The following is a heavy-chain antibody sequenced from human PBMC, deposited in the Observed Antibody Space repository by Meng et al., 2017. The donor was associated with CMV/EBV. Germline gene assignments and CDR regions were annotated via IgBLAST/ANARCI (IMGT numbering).Heavy chain of an antibody. CDR3: ARVGLVPAAKDAFDI. D-gene: IGHD2-2*01. CDR2: ISSSGSTI. CDR1: GFTFSSYE. J-gene: IGHJ3*02. Sequence: GESLKISCAASGFTFSSYEMNWVRQAPGKGLEWVSCISSSGSTIYYADSVKGRFTISRDNAKNSLYLQMNSLRAEDTAVYYCARVGLVPAAKDAFDIWGQGTMVTVSS. V-gene: IGHV3-48*03.